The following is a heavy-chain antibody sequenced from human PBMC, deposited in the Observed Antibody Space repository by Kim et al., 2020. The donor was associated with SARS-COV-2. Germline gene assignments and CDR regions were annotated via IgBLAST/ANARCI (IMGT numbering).Heavy chain of an antibody. CDR3: ARGIIVTPALNYYYYGMDV. D-gene: IGHD3-16*01. Sequence: KGRFTIYRDNAKNSLYLQMNSLRAEDTAVYYCARGIIVTPALNYYYYGMDVWGQGTTVTVSS. J-gene: IGHJ6*02. V-gene: IGHV3-7*04.